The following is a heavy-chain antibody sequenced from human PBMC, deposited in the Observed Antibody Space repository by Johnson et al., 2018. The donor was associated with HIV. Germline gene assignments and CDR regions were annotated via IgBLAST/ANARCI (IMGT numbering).Heavy chain of an antibody. CDR2: IKQDGSEK. D-gene: IGHD5-18*01. CDR3: ARDLDTAMVTCAFDI. V-gene: IGHV3-7*01. J-gene: IGHJ3*02. Sequence: EVQLVESGGGLVQPGGSLRLSCAASGFTFSSYWMSWVRQAPGKGLEWVANIKQDGSEKYYVDSVKGRFTISRDNSKNTLYLQMNSLRAEDTAVYYCARDLDTAMVTCAFDIWGQGTMVTVSS. CDR1: GFTFSSYW.